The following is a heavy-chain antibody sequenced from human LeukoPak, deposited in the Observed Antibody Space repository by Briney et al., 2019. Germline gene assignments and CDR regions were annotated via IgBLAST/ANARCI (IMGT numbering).Heavy chain of an antibody. CDR1: GYTFTGYY. Sequence: ASVKVSCKASGYTFTGYYLHWVRQTPGQGLEWMAWIDPYTGNTHYAQKFQGRITVTRDTSVSTTYMELSWLTSDDTARYYCAREYSASDHWGQGTLVTVSS. J-gene: IGHJ4*02. V-gene: IGHV1-2*02. CDR2: IDPYTGNT. D-gene: IGHD5-12*01. CDR3: AREYSASDH.